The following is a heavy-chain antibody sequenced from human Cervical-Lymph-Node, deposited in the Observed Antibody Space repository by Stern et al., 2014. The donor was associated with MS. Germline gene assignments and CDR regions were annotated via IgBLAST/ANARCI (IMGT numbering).Heavy chain of an antibody. CDR3: TKAWDS. Sequence: VQLVESEPELEKPGASLKLSCTTSGYTFTSDDINWVRHAPGQGLEWMGWMNPDSGDTGFAQKFRGRVTLTRDIYTNTAYMEVTNLGTEYPAIYYCTKAWDSWGQGTLITVSS. V-gene: IGHV1-8*01. CDR1: GYTFTSDD. CDR2: MNPDSGDT. J-gene: IGHJ4*02.